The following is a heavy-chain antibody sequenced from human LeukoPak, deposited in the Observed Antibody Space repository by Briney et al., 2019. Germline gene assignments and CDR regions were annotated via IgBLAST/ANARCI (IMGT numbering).Heavy chain of an antibody. D-gene: IGHD6-6*01. CDR3: ARTLSLYSSSSRGLDY. V-gene: IGHV1-2*02. Sequence: GASVTVSCKASGCTFTGYYMHWVRQAPGQGLDGMGWINPNSGGTNYAQKFQGRVTMTRDTSISTAYMELSRLRSDDTAVYYCARTLSLYSSSSRGLDYWGQEPWSPSPQ. CDR2: INPNSGGT. CDR1: GCTFTGYY. J-gene: IGHJ4*01.